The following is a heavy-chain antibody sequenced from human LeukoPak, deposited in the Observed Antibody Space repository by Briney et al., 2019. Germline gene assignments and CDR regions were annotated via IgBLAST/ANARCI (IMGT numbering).Heavy chain of an antibody. J-gene: IGHJ6*02. Sequence: ASAKVSCKASGGTFSIYAISWVRQAPGQGLEWMGRIIPILGIANYAQKFQGRVTITADKSTSTAYMELSSLRSEDTAVYYCARDVCSSTSCYLDVWGQGTTVTVSS. V-gene: IGHV1-69*04. CDR3: ARDVCSSTSCYLDV. CDR2: IIPILGIA. D-gene: IGHD2-2*01. CDR1: GGTFSIYA.